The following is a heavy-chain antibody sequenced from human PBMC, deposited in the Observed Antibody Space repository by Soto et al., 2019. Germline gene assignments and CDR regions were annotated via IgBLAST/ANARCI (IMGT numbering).Heavy chain of an antibody. Sequence: QVQLVESGGGVVQPGRSLRLSCAASGFTFRGYTMHWVCQTPGKGLEWVAAISYDGANKYYTDSVKGRFTISRDNSKNTWYLQMNSLRAEDTAVYYCANPVRCSGDNCRYFDYWGQGTLVTVSS. CDR3: ANPVRCSGDNCRYFDY. CDR1: GFTFRGYT. D-gene: IGHD2-15*01. J-gene: IGHJ4*02. CDR2: ISYDGANK. V-gene: IGHV3-30-3*01.